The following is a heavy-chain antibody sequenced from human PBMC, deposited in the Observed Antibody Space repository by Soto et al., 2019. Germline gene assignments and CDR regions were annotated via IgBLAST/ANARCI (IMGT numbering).Heavy chain of an antibody. V-gene: IGHV3-15*07. J-gene: IGHJ4*02. Sequence: GESLKISCAASGFTFNNDWMNWVRQAPGKGLEWVGRIKSKTDGGTTDYAAPVKGRFTISRDDSKNTLFLQMNSLKTEDTAVYYCTTSPVAAATSDYWGQGTLVTVSS. CDR2: IKSKTDGGTT. CDR1: GFTFNNDW. D-gene: IGHD6-13*01. CDR3: TTSPVAAATSDY.